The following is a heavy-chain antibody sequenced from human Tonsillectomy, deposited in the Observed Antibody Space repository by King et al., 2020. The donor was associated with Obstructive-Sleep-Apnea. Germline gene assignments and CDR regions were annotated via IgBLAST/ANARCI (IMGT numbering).Heavy chain of an antibody. CDR3: ASTDCSGGSCYSNWFDP. D-gene: IGHD2-15*01. V-gene: IGHV4-34*01. CDR2: INHSGST. CDR1: GGSFSGYY. Sequence: VQLQQWGAGLLKPSETLSLTCAVYGGSFSGYYWSWIRQPPGKGLEWIGEINHSGSTNYNPSLKSRVTISVDTSKNQFSLKLSSVTAADTAVYYCASTDCSGGSCYSNWFDPWGQETLVTVSS. J-gene: IGHJ5*02.